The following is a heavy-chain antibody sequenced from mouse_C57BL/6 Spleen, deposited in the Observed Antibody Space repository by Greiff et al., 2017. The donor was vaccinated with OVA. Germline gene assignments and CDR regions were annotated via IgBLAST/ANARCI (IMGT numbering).Heavy chain of an antibody. J-gene: IGHJ4*01. V-gene: IGHV1-19*01. D-gene: IGHD3-2*02. CDR2: INPYNGGT. Sequence: EVKLMESGPVLVKPGASVKMSCKASGYTFTDYYMNWVKQSHGKSLEWIGVINPYNGGTSYNQKFKGKATLTVDKSSSTAYMELNSLTSEDSAVYYCARVETAQATAMDYWGQGTSVTVSS. CDR3: ARVETAQATAMDY. CDR1: GYTFTDYY.